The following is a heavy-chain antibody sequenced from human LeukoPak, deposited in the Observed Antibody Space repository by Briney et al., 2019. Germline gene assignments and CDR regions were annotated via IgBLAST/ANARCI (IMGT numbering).Heavy chain of an antibody. Sequence: GASVKVSCKVSGYTLTELSMHWVRQAPGEGLEWMGGFDPEDGETIYAQKFQGRVTMTEDTSTDTAYMELSSLRSEDTAVYYCATAREKGGAFDIWGQGTVVTVSS. CDR1: GYTLTELS. V-gene: IGHV1-24*01. D-gene: IGHD1-26*01. CDR2: FDPEDGET. CDR3: ATAREKGGAFDI. J-gene: IGHJ3*02.